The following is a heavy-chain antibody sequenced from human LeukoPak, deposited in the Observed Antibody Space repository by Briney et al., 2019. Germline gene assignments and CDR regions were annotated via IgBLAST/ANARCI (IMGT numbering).Heavy chain of an antibody. CDR3: AKGRYYYDSSDAFDI. D-gene: IGHD3-22*01. V-gene: IGHV3-23*01. CDR2: ISGSGGST. CDR1: GFTFSSYA. Sequence: GGSLRLSCAASGFTFSSYAMSWVRQAPGKGLEWVSAISGSGGSTYYADSVKGRSTISRDNSKNTLFLQMNSLRAEDTAVYYCAKGRYYYDSSDAFDIWGQGTVVTVSS. J-gene: IGHJ3*02.